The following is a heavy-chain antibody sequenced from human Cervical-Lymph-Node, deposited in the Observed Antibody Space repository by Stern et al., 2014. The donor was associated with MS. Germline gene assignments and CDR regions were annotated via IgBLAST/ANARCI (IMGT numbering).Heavy chain of an antibody. J-gene: IGHJ4*02. CDR2: IYPGDADP. CDR3: ARGASYSTGWYPDFDF. CDR1: GYSFTNYW. D-gene: IGHD6-19*01. Sequence: EVQLVESGADVQKPGVSLKISCKGSGYSFTNYWIGWVRQMPGQGLEWMGLIYPGDADPRYSPSFQGQVTISADKSISTAYLQWSSLKASDTAMYFCARGASYSTGWYPDFDFWGQGTLVTVSS. V-gene: IGHV5-51*01.